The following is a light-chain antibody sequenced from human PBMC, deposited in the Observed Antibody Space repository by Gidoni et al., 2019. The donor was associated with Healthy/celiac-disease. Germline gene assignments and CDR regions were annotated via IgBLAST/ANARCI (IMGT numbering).Light chain of an antibody. J-gene: IGLJ2*01. V-gene: IGLV3-21*03. Sequence: SYVLTQPPSASVAAGKTARITCGGNNIGSKSVHWYQQKPGQAPVLVVYDDGDRPSGIPERFSGSNSGNTSTLTLSRVEAGDEADYYCQVWDSSSDHVVFGGGTKLTVL. CDR3: QVWDSSSDHVV. CDR2: DDG. CDR1: NIGSKS.